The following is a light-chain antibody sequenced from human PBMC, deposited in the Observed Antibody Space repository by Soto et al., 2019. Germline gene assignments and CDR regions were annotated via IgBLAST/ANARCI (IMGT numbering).Light chain of an antibody. V-gene: IGLV2-14*01. J-gene: IGLJ2*01. CDR2: EVT. CDR3: SSYTTNITPVV. CDR1: SSDVGGYNY. Sequence: QSVLTQPASVSGSPGQSITISCTGTSSDVGGYNYVSWFQQSPGKAPKVMIYEVTNRPSGVSNRFSGSKSGNTASLTISGLQAEDEADYYCSSYTTNITPVVFGGGTKLTVL.